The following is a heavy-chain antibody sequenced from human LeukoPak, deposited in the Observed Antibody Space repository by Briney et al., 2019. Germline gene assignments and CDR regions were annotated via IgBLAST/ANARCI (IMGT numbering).Heavy chain of an antibody. CDR1: GGSISSSSYY. CDR2: IYYSGST. D-gene: IGHD2-2*01. V-gene: IGHV4-39*01. Sequence: PSETLSLTCTVSGGSISSSSYYWGWIRQPPGKGLEWIGGIYYSGSTYYNPSLKSRVTISVDTSKYQFSLKLSSVTAADTAVYYCSSLFDYGSSTSYAAFDIWGQGTMVTVSS. J-gene: IGHJ3*02. CDR3: SSLFDYGSSTSYAAFDI.